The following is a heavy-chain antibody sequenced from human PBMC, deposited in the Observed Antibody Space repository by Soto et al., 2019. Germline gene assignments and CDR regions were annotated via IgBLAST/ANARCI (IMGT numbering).Heavy chain of an antibody. CDR3: ARECYYDSSGCRWGMDV. CDR2: IYYSGST. V-gene: IGHV4-31*03. D-gene: IGHD3-22*01. Sequence: SETLSLTCTVSGGSISSGGYYWSWIRQHPGKGLEWIGYIYYSGSTYYNPTLKSRVTISVDTSKNQFSLKLSSVTAADTAVYYCARECYYDSSGCRWGMDVWGQGTTVTVSS. J-gene: IGHJ6*02. CDR1: GGSISSGGYY.